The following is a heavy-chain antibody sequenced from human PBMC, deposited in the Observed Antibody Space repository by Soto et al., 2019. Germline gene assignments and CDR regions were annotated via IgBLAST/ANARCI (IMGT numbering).Heavy chain of an antibody. CDR3: VRDKRTISGIFPGY. CDR2: VCTGGAT. J-gene: IGHJ4*02. Sequence: GGSLRLSCVGSGFDVTTNCMRWVRQAPGKGLECVPIVCTGGATHYADSVKGRFTISRDSSKNTVHLQMNNVRAEDTAVYYCVRDKRTISGIFPGYWGQGTQVTVSS. V-gene: IGHV3-53*01. D-gene: IGHD1-1*01. CDR1: GFDVTTNC.